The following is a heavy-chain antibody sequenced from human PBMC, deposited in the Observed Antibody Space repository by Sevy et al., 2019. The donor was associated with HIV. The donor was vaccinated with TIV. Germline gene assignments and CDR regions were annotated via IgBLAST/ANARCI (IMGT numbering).Heavy chain of an antibody. CDR1: GFTFNNYA. D-gene: IGHD3-22*01. J-gene: IGHJ3*02. V-gene: IGHV3-23*01. Sequence: GGSLRLSCAASGFTFNNYAMNWVRQAPGKGLEWVSTIFRDGSGTYYSDSWKGRFTISRNNSKNTLYLQMNSLRADETAVYYCAGGRYDSSDSFDAFDIWGQGTMVTVSS. CDR2: IFRDGSGT. CDR3: AGGRYDSSDSFDAFDI.